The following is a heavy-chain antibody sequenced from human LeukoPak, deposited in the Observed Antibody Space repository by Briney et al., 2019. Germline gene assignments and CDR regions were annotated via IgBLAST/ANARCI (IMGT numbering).Heavy chain of an antibody. J-gene: IGHJ6*03. Sequence: GALVKVSCRASGYTFTGYYMHWVRQAPGQGLEWMGWINPNSGGTNYAQKFQGRVTMTRDTSISTAYMELSRLTSDDTAVYYCARAGWPMYYYYMDVWGKGTTVTISS. CDR3: ARAGWPMYYYYMDV. CDR1: GYTFTGYY. V-gene: IGHV1-2*02. CDR2: INPNSGGT. D-gene: IGHD6-19*01.